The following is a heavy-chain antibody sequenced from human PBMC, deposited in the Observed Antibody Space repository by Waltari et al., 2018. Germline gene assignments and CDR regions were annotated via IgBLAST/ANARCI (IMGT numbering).Heavy chain of an antibody. CDR2: INHSGNT. V-gene: IGHV4-34*01. D-gene: IGHD3-3*01. CDR3: ARERRTYYDFWSGYSYFDY. CDR1: GGSFSGYY. Sequence: QVQLQQWGAGLLKPSETLSLTCAVYGGSFSGYYWSWIRQPPGKGLEWIGEINHSGNTNYNPSLKSRVTISVDTSKNQFSLKLSSVTAADTAVYYCARERRTYYDFWSGYSYFDYWGQGTLVTVSS. J-gene: IGHJ4*02.